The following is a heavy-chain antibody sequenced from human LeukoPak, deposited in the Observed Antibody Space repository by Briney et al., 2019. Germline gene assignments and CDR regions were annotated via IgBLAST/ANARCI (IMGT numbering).Heavy chain of an antibody. V-gene: IGHV4-34*01. Sequence: PSETLSLTCAVYGGSFSGYYWSWIRQPPGKGLEWIGEINHSGSTNYNPSLKSRVTISVDTSKNQFSLKLSSVTAADTAVYYCARTTVTTPHYYYYYMDVWGKGTTVTVSS. D-gene: IGHD4-11*01. CDR3: ARTTVTTPHYYYYYMDV. CDR1: GGSFSGYY. J-gene: IGHJ6*03. CDR2: INHSGST.